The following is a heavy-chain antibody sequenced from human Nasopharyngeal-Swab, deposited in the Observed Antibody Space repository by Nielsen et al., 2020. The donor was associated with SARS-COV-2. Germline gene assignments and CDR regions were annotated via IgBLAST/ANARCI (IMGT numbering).Heavy chain of an antibody. Sequence: ASVKVSCKASGYTFTTYDFNWLRQAPGQGLEWMGWMNPNSGNTGYAQKFQGRVTMTRNTSIRTAYMELSSLRSEDTAVYYCARGGVGAVGGALDYWGQGTQVTVSS. CDR3: ARGGVGAVGGALDY. D-gene: IGHD1-26*01. V-gene: IGHV1-8*01. J-gene: IGHJ4*02. CDR2: MNPNSGNT. CDR1: GYTFTTYD.